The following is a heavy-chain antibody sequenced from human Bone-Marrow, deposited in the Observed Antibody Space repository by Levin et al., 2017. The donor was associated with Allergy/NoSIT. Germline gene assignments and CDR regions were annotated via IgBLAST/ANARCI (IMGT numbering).Heavy chain of an antibody. J-gene: IGHJ4*02. CDR2: LPCSWRRP. Sequence: GASLPLSCVSSGFTFSSYWMHWVRQAPGPFLFFFSLLPCSWRRPPSAASVKGRFTISRDNAKNTLYLQMNSLRSDDTAVYYCARALIVGATSGGDYWGQGTLVTVSS. CDR1: GFTFSSYW. D-gene: IGHD1-26*01. V-gene: IGHV3-74*01. CDR3: ARALIVGATSGGDY.